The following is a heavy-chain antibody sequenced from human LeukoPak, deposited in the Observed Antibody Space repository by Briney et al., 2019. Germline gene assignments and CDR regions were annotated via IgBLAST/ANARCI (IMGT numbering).Heavy chain of an antibody. CDR1: GYTLTSYY. V-gene: IGHV1-46*01. CDR3: ARGLASYMDV. Sequence: GASVKVSCKASGYTLTSYYMHWVRQAPGQGLEWMAIINPSGGSTFYAQKFQGRVTMTRDMSTSTVYMELSSLRSEDTAVYYCARGLASYMDVWGKGTTVTVSS. J-gene: IGHJ6*03. D-gene: IGHD2-21*01. CDR2: INPSGGST.